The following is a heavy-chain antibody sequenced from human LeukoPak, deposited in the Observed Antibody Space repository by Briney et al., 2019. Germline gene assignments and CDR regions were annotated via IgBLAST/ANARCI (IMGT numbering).Heavy chain of an antibody. V-gene: IGHV3-48*03. D-gene: IGHD4-23*01. CDR2: ISNSGSPI. J-gene: IGHJ4*02. CDR3: AGGPQYGGSFVF. Sequence: GGSLRLSCAASGFTFSSYELAWVRQAPGMGLEWVAYISNSGSPIKYGDAVKGRFTISRDNSKNSVYLQMSSLTAEDTAFYYCAGGPQYGGSFVFWGQGTLVTVSS. CDR1: GFTFSSYE.